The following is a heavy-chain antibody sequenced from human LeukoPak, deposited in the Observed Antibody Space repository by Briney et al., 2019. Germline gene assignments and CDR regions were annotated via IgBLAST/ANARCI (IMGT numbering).Heavy chain of an antibody. V-gene: IGHV3-30*18. J-gene: IGHJ4*02. D-gene: IGHD1-14*01. CDR1: GFIFSPYG. CDR3: AKEGSYNPFDY. CDR2: ISYDGSNK. Sequence: PGGSLRLSCAASGFIFSPYGMHWVRQAPGKGLEWVAVISYDGSNKYYADSVKGRFTISRDNSKNTLYLQMTSLRADDTAVYYCAKEGSYNPFDYWGQGTLVTVSS.